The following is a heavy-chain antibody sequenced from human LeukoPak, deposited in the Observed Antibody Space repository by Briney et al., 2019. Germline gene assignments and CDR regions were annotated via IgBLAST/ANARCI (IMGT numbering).Heavy chain of an antibody. D-gene: IGHD5-18*01. CDR1: GGSISSSSYY. J-gene: IGHJ3*02. CDR3: ARDGLWIQNAFDI. Sequence: SETLSLTCTVSGGSISSSSYYWGWIRQPPGKGLEWVGSMHYSGSTYYNPSLKSPVTISVDASKNEFSLKLSSVTAADTAVYYCARDGLWIQNAFDIWGQGTMVTVSA. V-gene: IGHV4-39*07. CDR2: MHYSGST.